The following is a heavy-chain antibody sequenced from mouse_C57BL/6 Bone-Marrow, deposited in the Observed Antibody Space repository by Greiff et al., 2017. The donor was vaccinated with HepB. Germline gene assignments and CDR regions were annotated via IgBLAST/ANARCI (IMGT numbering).Heavy chain of an antibody. CDR3: AREGYFDV. J-gene: IGHJ1*03. CDR2: ISDGGSYT. V-gene: IGHV5-4*01. CDR1: GFTFSSYA. Sequence: EVMLVESGGGLVKPGGSLKLSCAASGFTFSSYAMSWVRQTPEKRLEWVATISDGGSYTYYPDNVKGRFTISRDNAKNNLYLQMSHLKSEDTAMYYCAREGYFDVWGTGPTVTVSS.